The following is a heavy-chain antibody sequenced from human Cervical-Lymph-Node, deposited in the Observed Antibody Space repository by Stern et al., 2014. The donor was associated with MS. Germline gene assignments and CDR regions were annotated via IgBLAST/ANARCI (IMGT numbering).Heavy chain of an antibody. CDR3: ARVTEFLRFFYPDY. CDR2: ISYSGNT. D-gene: IGHD3-3*01. CDR1: GGSVSSGSRY. J-gene: IGHJ4*02. Sequence: QVQLQESGPGLVKPSQTLSLTCTVSGGSVSSGSRYWGWIRPHPGKGLEWIGYISYSGNTYYSPSLQSRLTISMDTSKNQFSLKLRSVTAADTAIYYCARVTEFLRFFYPDYWGQGTLVTVSS. V-gene: IGHV4-31*03.